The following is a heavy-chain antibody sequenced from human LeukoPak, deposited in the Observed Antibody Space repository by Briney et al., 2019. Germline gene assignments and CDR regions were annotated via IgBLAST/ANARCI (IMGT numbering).Heavy chain of an antibody. Sequence: SETLSLTCTVSGGSISSYYWSWLRQPPGKGLEWIGYIYYSGSTNYNPSLKSRVTISVDTSKNQFSLKLSSVTAADTAVYYCARGPYCSSTSCYTQFDYWGQGTLVTVSS. J-gene: IGHJ4*02. CDR1: GGSISSYY. CDR3: ARGPYCSSTSCYTQFDY. D-gene: IGHD2-2*02. V-gene: IGHV4-59*01. CDR2: IYYSGST.